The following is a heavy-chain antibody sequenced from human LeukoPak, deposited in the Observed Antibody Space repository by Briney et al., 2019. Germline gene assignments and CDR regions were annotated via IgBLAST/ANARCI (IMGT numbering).Heavy chain of an antibody. J-gene: IGHJ4*02. Sequence: ASVKVSCKASGYTFTSHYMHWVRQAPGQGLEWMGIINPSGGSTSYAQKFQGRVTMTRDTSTSTVYMELSSLRSEDTAVYYCARALRYCSSTSCPYFDYWGQGTLVTVSS. CDR2: INPSGGST. D-gene: IGHD2-2*01. V-gene: IGHV1-46*01. CDR1: GYTFTSHY. CDR3: ARALRYCSSTSCPYFDY.